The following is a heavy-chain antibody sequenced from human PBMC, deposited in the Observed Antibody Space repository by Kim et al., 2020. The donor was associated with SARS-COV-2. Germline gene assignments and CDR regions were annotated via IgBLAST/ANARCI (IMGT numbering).Heavy chain of an antibody. Sequence: GGSLRLSCAASGFTFSGSAMHWVRQASGKGLEWVGRIRSKANSYATAYAASVKGRFTISRDDSKNTAYMQMNSLKTEDTAVYYCTRGLAAAGTREGDYWGQGTLVTVSS. V-gene: IGHV3-73*01. J-gene: IGHJ4*02. CDR3: TRGLAAAGTREGDY. CDR2: IRSKANSYAT. CDR1: GFTFSGSA. D-gene: IGHD6-13*01.